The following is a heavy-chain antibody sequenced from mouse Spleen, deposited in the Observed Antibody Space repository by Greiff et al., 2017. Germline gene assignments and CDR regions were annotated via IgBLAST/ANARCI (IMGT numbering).Heavy chain of an antibody. CDR2: IDPNSGGT. V-gene: IGHV1-72*01. J-gene: IGHJ1*01. CDR3: ARGHGGDYWYFDV. D-gene: IGHD2-13*01. Sequence: QVQLKESGAELVKPGASVKLSCKASGYTFTSYWMHWVKQRPGRGLEWIGRIDPNSGGTKYNEKFKSKATLTVDKPSSTAYMQLSSLTSEDSAVYYCARGHGGDYWYFDVWGAGTTVTVSS. CDR1: GYTFTSYW.